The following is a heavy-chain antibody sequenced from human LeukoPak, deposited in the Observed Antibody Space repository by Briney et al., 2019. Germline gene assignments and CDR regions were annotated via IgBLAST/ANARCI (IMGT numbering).Heavy chain of an antibody. Sequence: GGSLRLSCAASGFTFSSYGMHWVRQAPGKGLEWVAFIRYDGSNKYYADSVKGRFTISRDNSKNTLYLQMNSLRAEDTAVYYCARDGSIGARLIDYWGQGTLVTVSS. J-gene: IGHJ4*02. D-gene: IGHD6-6*01. V-gene: IGHV3-30*02. CDR1: GFTFSSYG. CDR2: IRYDGSNK. CDR3: ARDGSIGARLIDY.